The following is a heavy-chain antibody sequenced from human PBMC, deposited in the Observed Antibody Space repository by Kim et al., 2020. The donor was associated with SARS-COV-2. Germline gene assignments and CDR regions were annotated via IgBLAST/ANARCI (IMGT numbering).Heavy chain of an antibody. J-gene: IGHJ5*02. CDR2: IYYSGST. Sequence: SETLSLTCTVSGGSISSSSYYWVWNRQPPGQGLEWIGSIYYSGSTYSTPTLQSPVTISAATTQNQLSLKLISATAAATSVYSCGRQTINFTVGVICFDP. V-gene: IGHV4-39*01. CDR3: GRQTINFTVGVICFDP. D-gene: IGHD3-22*01. CDR1: GGSISSSSYY.